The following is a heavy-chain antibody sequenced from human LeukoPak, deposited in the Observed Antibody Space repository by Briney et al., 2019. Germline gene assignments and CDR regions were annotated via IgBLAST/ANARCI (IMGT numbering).Heavy chain of an antibody. V-gene: IGHV4-61*01. D-gene: IGHD3-22*01. CDR2: IHYSGST. CDR3: ARVGYYESSGYYEY. Sequence: PSETLSLTCTVSGGSVSSGSYYWSWIRQPPGKGLEWIGYIHYSGSTNYNPSLKSRVTISVDTSKNQFSLKLRFVTAVDTAVYYCARVGYYESSGYYEYWGQGTLVTVSS. CDR1: GGSVSSGSYY. J-gene: IGHJ4*02.